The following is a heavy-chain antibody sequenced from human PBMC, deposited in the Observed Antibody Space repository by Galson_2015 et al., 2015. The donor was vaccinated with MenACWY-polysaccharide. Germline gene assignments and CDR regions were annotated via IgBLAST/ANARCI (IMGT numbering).Heavy chain of an antibody. CDR2: IYHTGTT. Sequence: ETLSLTCAVSGGSISSNHWWSWVRPPPGKGLEWIGEIYHTGTTNYNPSLESRLTISVDKSQSQFSLKLSSVTAADTAVYYCARRCRYATSDYYPAFDMWGQGTMVTVSS. CDR3: ARRCRYATSDYYPAFDM. CDR1: GGSISSNHW. V-gene: IGHV4-4*02. J-gene: IGHJ3*02. D-gene: IGHD2-2*01.